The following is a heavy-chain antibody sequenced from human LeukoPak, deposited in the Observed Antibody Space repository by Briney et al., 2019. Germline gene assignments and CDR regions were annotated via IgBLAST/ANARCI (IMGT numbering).Heavy chain of an antibody. V-gene: IGHV3-30*18. J-gene: IGHJ4*02. Sequence: PGGSLRLSCAASGFTFSSYGMHWVRQAPGKGLEWVSVISYDGSNKYYADSVKGRFTISRDNSKNTLYLQMNSLRAEDTAVYYCAKDPLRGSSWYGVFDYWGQGTLVTVSS. CDR2: ISYDGSNK. CDR3: AKDPLRGSSWYGVFDY. CDR1: GFTFSSYG. D-gene: IGHD6-13*01.